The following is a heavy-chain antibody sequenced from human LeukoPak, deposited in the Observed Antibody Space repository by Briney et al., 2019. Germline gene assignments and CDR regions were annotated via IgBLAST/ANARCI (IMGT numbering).Heavy chain of an antibody. J-gene: IGHJ4*02. CDR1: GFTFSSYA. Sequence: GGSLRLSCAASGFTFSSYAMSWVRQAPGKGLEWVSAISGSGGSTYYADSVKGRFTISRDNSKNMLYLQMNSLRAEDTAVYYCAKTRGFGELLTYFDYWGQGTLVTVSS. CDR2: ISGSGGST. D-gene: IGHD3-10*01. CDR3: AKTRGFGELLTYFDY. V-gene: IGHV3-23*01.